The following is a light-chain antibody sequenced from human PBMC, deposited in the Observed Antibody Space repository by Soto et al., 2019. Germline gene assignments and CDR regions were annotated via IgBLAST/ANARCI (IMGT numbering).Light chain of an antibody. Sequence: QSALTQPASVSGSPGQSITISCTGTSSDVGCYNLVSWYQQHPGKAPKLMIYEVSKRPSGVSNRFSGSKSGNTASLTISGLQAEDEADYYCCSYAGSSTPPYNFGTGTKVTVL. CDR2: EVS. CDR3: CSYAGSSTPPYN. J-gene: IGLJ1*01. V-gene: IGLV2-23*02. CDR1: SSDVGCYNL.